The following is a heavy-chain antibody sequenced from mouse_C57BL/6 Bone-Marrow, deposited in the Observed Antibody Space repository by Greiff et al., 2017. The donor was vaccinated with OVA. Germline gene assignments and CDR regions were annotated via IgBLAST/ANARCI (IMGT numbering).Heavy chain of an antibody. Sequence: EVKLVESGGGLVQPKGSLKLSCAASGFSFNTYAMNWVRQAPGKGLEWVARIRSKSNNYATYYADSVKDRFTISRDDSESMLYLQMNNLKTEDTAVYYCVRRDVYGYFDVWGRGTAVTVSS. V-gene: IGHV10-1*01. CDR3: VRRDVYGYFDV. CDR2: IRSKSNNYAT. J-gene: IGHJ1*03. CDR1: GFSFNTYA. D-gene: IGHD2-3*01.